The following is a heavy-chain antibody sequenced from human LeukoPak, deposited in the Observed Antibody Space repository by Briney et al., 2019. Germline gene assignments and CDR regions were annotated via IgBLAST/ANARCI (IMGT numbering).Heavy chain of an antibody. CDR2: IYHSGST. CDR3: ARGTSGYQEPSWFDP. D-gene: IGHD5-12*01. J-gene: IGHJ5*02. CDR1: GGSISSSNW. V-gene: IGHV4-4*02. Sequence: LRETLSLTCAVSGGSISSSNWWSWVRQPPGKGLEWIGEIYHSGSTNYNPSLKSRVTISVDKSKNQFPLKLSSVTAADTAVYYCARGTSGYQEPSWFDPWGQGTLVTVSS.